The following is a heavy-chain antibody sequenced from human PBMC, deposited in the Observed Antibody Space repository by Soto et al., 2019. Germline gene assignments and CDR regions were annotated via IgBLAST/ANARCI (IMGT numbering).Heavy chain of an antibody. Sequence: QVPLQQWGAGLLKPSETLSLTCAVYGGFVSSGSYYWSWIRQPPGKGLEWIGEMSHSGGTPFNPSLKSRVTIPVDTSKNQFSLKMSSVTAADTALYYCARVERGTATTVVDAFDIWGPGTMVTVSS. CDR1: GGFVSSGSYY. J-gene: IGHJ3*02. V-gene: IGHV4-34*01. CDR3: ARVERGTATTVVDAFDI. CDR2: MSHSGGT. D-gene: IGHD1-1*01.